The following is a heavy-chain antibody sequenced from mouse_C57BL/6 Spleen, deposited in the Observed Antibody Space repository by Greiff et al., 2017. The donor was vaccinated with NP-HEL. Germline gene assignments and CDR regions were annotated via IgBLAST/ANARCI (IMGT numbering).Heavy chain of an antibody. CDR3: ARGLSTTVVANAMDY. Sequence: QVQLQQPGAELVMPGASVKLSCKASGYTFTSYWMHWVKQRPGQGLEWIGEIDPSDSYTNYNQKFKGKSTLTVDKSSSTAYMQLSSLTSEDSAVYYCARGLSTTVVANAMDYWGQGTSVTVSS. D-gene: IGHD1-1*01. CDR2: IDPSDSYT. CDR1: GYTFTSYW. J-gene: IGHJ4*01. V-gene: IGHV1-69*01.